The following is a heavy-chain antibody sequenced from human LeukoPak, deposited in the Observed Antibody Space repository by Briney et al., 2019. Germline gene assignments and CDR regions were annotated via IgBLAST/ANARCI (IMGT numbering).Heavy chain of an antibody. Sequence: GGSLRLSCAASGFTFSSYVMSWVRQAPGKGLEWVSGISGSGGTTFYADSVKGRFTISRDNSKNTLYVQMNSLRAEDTAVYYCAKTRGDYGDPTFDYWGQGTLVTVSS. CDR2: ISGSGGTT. CDR3: AKTRGDYGDPTFDY. V-gene: IGHV3-23*01. J-gene: IGHJ4*02. D-gene: IGHD4-17*01. CDR1: GFTFSSYV.